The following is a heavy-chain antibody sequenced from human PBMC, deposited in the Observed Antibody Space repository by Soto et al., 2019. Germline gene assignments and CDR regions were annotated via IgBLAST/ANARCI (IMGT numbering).Heavy chain of an antibody. CDR3: ANRLVVSPTGMDV. CDR1: GCTFSSYA. V-gene: IGHV3-23*01. J-gene: IGHJ6*02. D-gene: IGHD2-21*01. Sequence: GGSLRLSCAASGCTFSSYAMSWVRQAPGKGLEWVSAISCSGGSTYYADSVKGRFTSSRDNSKNTLYLQMNSRRAEETAVYYGANRLVVSPTGMDVWGQGTTVTSP. CDR2: ISCSGGST.